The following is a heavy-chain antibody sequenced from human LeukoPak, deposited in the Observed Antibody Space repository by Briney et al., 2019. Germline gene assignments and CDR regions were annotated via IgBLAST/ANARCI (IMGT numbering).Heavy chain of an antibody. D-gene: IGHD3-22*01. Sequence: SETLSLTCTVSGGSISSSSYYWGWIRQPPGKGLEWIVSIYYSGSTYYNPSLKSRVTISVDTSENQFSLKLSSVTAADTAVYYYARMAGDSSGYYFDYWGQGTLVTVSS. CDR2: IYYSGST. CDR3: ARMAGDSSGYYFDY. V-gene: IGHV4-39*07. CDR1: GGSISSSSYY. J-gene: IGHJ4*02.